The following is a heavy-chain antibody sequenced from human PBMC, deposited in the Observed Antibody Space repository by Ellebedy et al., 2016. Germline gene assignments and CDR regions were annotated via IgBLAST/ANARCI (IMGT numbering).Heavy chain of an antibody. CDR3: ARRRGLEDY. Sequence: ASVKVSCKTSGYTFSSYGITWVRQAPGQGLEWLGSISLYNGNTNTAQNLQGRLTMNTDTSTSTADMELRSLTSDDTAVYYWARRRGLEDYWGQGTLVSVSS. V-gene: IGHV1-18*04. CDR2: ISLYNGNT. D-gene: IGHD3/OR15-3a*01. CDR1: GYTFSSYG. J-gene: IGHJ4*02.